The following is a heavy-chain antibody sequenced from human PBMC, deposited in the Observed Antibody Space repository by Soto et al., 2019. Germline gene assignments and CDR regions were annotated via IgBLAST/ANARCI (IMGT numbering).Heavy chain of an antibody. D-gene: IGHD1-26*01. CDR2: INHSGST. CDR3: ARNRSPSEVLVDDRQKYYFDY. Sequence: PSETLSLTCAVYGGSFSGDYWSLIRQPPGKGLEWIGEINHSGSTNYNPSLKSRVTISVDTSKNQFSLKLSSVTAADTAVYYCARNRSPSEVLVDDRQKYYFDYWGQGTLVTVSS. V-gene: IGHV4-34*01. CDR1: GGSFSGDY. J-gene: IGHJ4*02.